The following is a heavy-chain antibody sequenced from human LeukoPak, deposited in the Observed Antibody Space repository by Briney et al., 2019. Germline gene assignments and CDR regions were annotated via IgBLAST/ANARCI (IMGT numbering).Heavy chain of an antibody. V-gene: IGHV3-48*03. CDR2: ISSSGSTI. J-gene: IGHJ4*02. D-gene: IGHD2-2*01. CDR3: ARGDCASCYPVLGVY. CDR1: GFTFSSYE. Sequence: GGSLRLSCAASGFTFSSYEMNWVRQAPGKGPEWVSYISSSGSTIYYADSVKGRFTISRDNAKNSLYLQMNSLRAEDTAVYYCARGDCASCYPVLGVYWGQGTLVTVSS.